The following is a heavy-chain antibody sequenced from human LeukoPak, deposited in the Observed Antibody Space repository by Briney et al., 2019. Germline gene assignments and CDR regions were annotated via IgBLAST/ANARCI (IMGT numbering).Heavy chain of an antibody. CDR2: INPNSGGT. J-gene: IGHJ5*02. D-gene: IGHD3-10*01. CDR1: GYTFTGYY. V-gene: IGHV1-2*02. Sequence: ASVKVSCKASGYTFTGYYMHWVRQAPGQGLEWMGWINPNSGGTSYAQKFQGRVTMTRDTSISTAYMELSRLRSDDTAVYYCARERITIHNWFDPWGQGTLVTVSS. CDR3: ARERITIHNWFDP.